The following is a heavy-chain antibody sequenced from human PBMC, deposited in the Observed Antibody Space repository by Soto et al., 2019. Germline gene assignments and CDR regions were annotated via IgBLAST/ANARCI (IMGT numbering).Heavy chain of an antibody. CDR3: ARGFDYRWVY. CDR2: THHSGRT. Sequence: SETLSLTCAGSGGSISTNYWWRWVRQPPGKGLEWIVETHHSGRTNYTQTLKCRVTISIDKSNNQLSLKLSSVTAADTAVYYCARGFDYRWVYWGQGTLVTVSS. V-gene: IGHV4-4*02. CDR1: GGSISTNYW. D-gene: IGHD3-16*01. J-gene: IGHJ4*02.